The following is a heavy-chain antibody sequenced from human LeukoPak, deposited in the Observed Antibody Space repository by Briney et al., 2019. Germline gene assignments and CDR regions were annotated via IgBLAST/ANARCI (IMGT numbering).Heavy chain of an antibody. V-gene: IGHV3-23*01. D-gene: IGHD3-10*01. Sequence: GGSLRLSCAASGFTFSSYWMSWVRQAPGKGLEWVSAISGSGGSTYYADSVKGRFTISRDNSKNTLYLQMNSLRAEDTAVYYCAKASDYYGSGSYGDYWGQGTLVTVSS. CDR2: ISGSGGST. CDR1: GFTFSSYW. CDR3: AKASDYYGSGSYGDY. J-gene: IGHJ4*02.